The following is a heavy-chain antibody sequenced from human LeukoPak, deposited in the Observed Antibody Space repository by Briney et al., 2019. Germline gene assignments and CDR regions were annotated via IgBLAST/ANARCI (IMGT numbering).Heavy chain of an antibody. CDR2: IYHTGNT. D-gene: IGHD3-22*01. CDR3: VGVTLSGVSDY. Sequence: SETLSLTCGVSGYSISRGYYWAWIRQPPGKGLEWIGTIYHTGNTYHNPSLKSRVTISVDTSKNHFSLSLSSVTAADTAVFYCVGVTLSGVSDYWGQGALVTVSS. J-gene: IGHJ4*02. V-gene: IGHV4-38-2*01. CDR1: GYSISRGYY.